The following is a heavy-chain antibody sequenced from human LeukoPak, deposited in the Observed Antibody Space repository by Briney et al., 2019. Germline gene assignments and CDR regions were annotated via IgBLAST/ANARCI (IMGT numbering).Heavy chain of an antibody. CDR3: ARGLRYYYYYYMDV. J-gene: IGHJ6*03. V-gene: IGHV3-20*04. CDR2: IHWNGDTT. CDR1: GFTFDDYG. D-gene: IGHD3-9*01. Sequence: GGSLRLSCAASGFTFDDYGMNWVPQAPGKGLEWISGIHWNGDTTNYAASVEGRFTISRDNAKNSLYLQMNSLRAEDTALYYCARGLRYYYYYYMDVWGKGTTVTVSS.